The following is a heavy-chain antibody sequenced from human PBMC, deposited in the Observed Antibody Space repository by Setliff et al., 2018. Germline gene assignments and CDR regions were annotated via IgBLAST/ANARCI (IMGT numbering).Heavy chain of an antibody. J-gene: IGHJ6*03. CDR1: GGSISSYY. CDR3: AREPWLAPPVYYYMDV. CDR2: IYIGGSA. V-gene: IGHV4-4*07. D-gene: IGHD6-19*01. Sequence: SETLSLTCTVSGGSISSYYWSWIRQPAGKGLEWIGHIYIGGSANYNTSLKSRVTMSIDTSKNQFSLKLNSVTAADMAVYYCAREPWLAPPVYYYMDVWAKGTTVTVSS.